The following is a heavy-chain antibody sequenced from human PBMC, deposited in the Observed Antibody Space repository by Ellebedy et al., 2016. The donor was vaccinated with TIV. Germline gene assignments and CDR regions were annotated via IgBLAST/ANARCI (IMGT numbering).Heavy chain of an antibody. CDR2: INHSGGT. D-gene: IGHD2/OR15-2a*01. CDR3: TTGQYLGS. CDR1: GGSFSDDY. V-gene: IGHV4-34*01. J-gene: IGHJ5*02. Sequence: MPSETLSLTCGVHGGSFSDDYCSWIRQPPGKELEWIGEINHSGGTNYNPSLKSRVTLSVDTSKNQFSLKLSSVTAADTAVYYCTTGQYLGSWGQGTLVTVSS.